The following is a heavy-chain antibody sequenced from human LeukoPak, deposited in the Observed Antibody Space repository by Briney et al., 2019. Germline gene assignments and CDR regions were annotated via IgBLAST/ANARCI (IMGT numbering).Heavy chain of an antibody. CDR3: VRDSGFVADY. CDR2: IKEDGSEK. D-gene: IGHD1-26*01. CDR1: GFTFSNHW. J-gene: IGHJ4*02. Sequence: GGSLRLSCAASGFTFSNHWMSWVRQAPGKGLEWVANIKEDGSEKYYVDSMKGRFTVSRDNAKNSLYLQMNSLRAEDTAVYYCVRDSGFVADYWGQGTPVTVSS. V-gene: IGHV3-7*04.